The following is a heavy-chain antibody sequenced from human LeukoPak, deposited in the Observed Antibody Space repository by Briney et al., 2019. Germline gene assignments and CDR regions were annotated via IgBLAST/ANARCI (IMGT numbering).Heavy chain of an antibody. Sequence: GGSLRLSCEASGFIFSSYEMNWVRQAPGKGLEWVSYISSSGSTKYYADSVKGRFTISRDNAKNSLYLQMNSLRAEDTAVYYCARERGFLDKRGFDYWGQGTLVTVSS. J-gene: IGHJ4*02. D-gene: IGHD3-3*01. CDR3: ARERGFLDKRGFDY. CDR1: GFIFSSYE. V-gene: IGHV3-48*03. CDR2: ISSSGSTK.